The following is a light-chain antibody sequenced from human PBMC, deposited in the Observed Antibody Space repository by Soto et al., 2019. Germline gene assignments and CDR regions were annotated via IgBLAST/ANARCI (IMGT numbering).Light chain of an antibody. J-gene: IGLJ1*01. CDR1: SSDVGGYNY. CDR3: SSYTSSSTPYG. CDR2: EVS. V-gene: IGLV2-14*01. Sequence: QSVLTQPASVSGSPGQSITISCTGTSSDVGGYNYVSWYQQHPGKAPKLMIYEVSNRPSGVSNRFSGSKSGNTASLTISGLQAEDEADYYCSSYTSSSTPYGVGTG.